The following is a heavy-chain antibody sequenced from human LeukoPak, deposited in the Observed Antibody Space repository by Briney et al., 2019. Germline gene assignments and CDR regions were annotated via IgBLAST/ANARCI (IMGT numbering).Heavy chain of an antibody. J-gene: IGHJ4*02. Sequence: SVKVSCKASGGTFSSYAISWVRQAPGQGLEWMGGIVPIFGTANYAQKFQGRVTITADESTSTAYMELSSLRSEDTAVYYCAARIAAAGTGVDYWGQGTLVTVSS. CDR1: GGTFSSYA. CDR3: AARIAAAGTGVDY. D-gene: IGHD6-13*01. V-gene: IGHV1-69*01. CDR2: IVPIFGTA.